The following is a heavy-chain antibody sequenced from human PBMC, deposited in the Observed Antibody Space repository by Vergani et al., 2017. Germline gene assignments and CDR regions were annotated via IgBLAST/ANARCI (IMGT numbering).Heavy chain of an antibody. V-gene: IGHV3-66*02. D-gene: IGHD4-17*01. CDR3: SRGRTTETTDLDGFDI. CDR1: SFSVSSHY. CDR2: INIDGRT. J-gene: IGHJ3*02. Sequence: LVESGGGLVQPGRSLRLSCAASSFSVSSHYMTWVRQAPAKGLDWVSTINIDGRTCYADSVKGQLTLTRDDSKNTLHLQMNSLRPEGTAVYYCSRGRTTETTDLDGFDIWGQGTMVSVSS.